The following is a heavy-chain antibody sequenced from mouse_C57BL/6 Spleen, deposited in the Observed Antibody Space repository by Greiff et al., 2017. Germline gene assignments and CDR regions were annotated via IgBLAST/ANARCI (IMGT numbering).Heavy chain of an antibody. D-gene: IGHD2-3*01. CDR1: GFSFNTYA. Sequence: EVMLVESGGGLVQPKGSLKLSCAASGFSFNTYAMNWVRQAPGKGLEWVARIRSKSNNYATYYADSVKDRFTISRDDSESMLYLQMNNLKTEDTAMYYCVRHQIYDGYQTWLAYWGQGTLVTVSA. J-gene: IGHJ3*01. V-gene: IGHV10-1*01. CDR2: IRSKSNNYAT. CDR3: VRHQIYDGYQTWLAY.